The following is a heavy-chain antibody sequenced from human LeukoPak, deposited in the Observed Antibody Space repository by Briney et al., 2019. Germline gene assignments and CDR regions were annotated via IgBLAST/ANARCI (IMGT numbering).Heavy chain of an antibody. CDR2: IKSKSYGGTA. J-gene: IGHJ6*04. Sequence: PGGSLRLSCAASGLTFTNAWMTWVRQAPGKGLEWVGRIKSKSYGGTADYAAPVKGRFTISRDDSKDTLYLQMNSLKTEDTAVYYCTTEGYTGYQLIYHYNVDVWGKGTTVTVSS. CDR3: TTEGYTGYQLIYHYNVDV. V-gene: IGHV3-15*01. CDR1: GLTFTNAW. D-gene: IGHD2-2*02.